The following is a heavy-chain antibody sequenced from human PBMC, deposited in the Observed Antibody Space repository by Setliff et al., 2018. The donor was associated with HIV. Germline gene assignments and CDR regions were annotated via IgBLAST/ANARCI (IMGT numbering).Heavy chain of an antibody. CDR2: IYFNGKP. CDR1: GGLITNDGYY. Sequence: SETLSLTCTVSGGLITNDGYYWTWIRRHPEKGLEWIGYIYFNGKPYYNPSLGGRATMSVGTSKYQFSLMLSSVTAADTAVYYCARDTHANINAQDVWGQGTLVTVSS. V-gene: IGHV4-31*03. J-gene: IGHJ1*01. CDR3: ARDTHANINAQDV. D-gene: IGHD2-8*01.